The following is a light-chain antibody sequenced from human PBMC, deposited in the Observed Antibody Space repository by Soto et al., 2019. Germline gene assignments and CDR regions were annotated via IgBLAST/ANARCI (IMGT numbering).Light chain of an antibody. V-gene: IGLV2-14*01. CDR1: SSDVGGYNY. J-gene: IGLJ2*01. CDR2: DVS. CDR3: SSYTSSSTPHVV. Sequence: QSVLTQPASVSGSPGQSITISCTGTSSDVGGYNYVSWYQQHPGKAPILMIYDVSNRPSGVSNRCSGSKSGNTASLTISGLQAEDEADYYCSSYTSSSTPHVVFGGGTKLTVL.